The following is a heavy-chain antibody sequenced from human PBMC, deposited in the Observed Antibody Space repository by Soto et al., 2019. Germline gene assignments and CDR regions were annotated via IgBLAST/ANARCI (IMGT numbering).Heavy chain of an antibody. J-gene: IGHJ6*02. CDR3: ARDLRYGSGSWGWYYGMDV. Sequence: PGGSLRLSCAASGFTFSSYGMHWVRQAPGKGLEWVAVIWYDGSNKYYADSVKGRFTISRDNSKNTLYLQMNSLRAEDTAVYYCARDLRYGSGSWGWYYGMDVWGQGTTVTVSS. V-gene: IGHV3-33*01. D-gene: IGHD3-10*01. CDR2: IWYDGSNK. CDR1: GFTFSSYG.